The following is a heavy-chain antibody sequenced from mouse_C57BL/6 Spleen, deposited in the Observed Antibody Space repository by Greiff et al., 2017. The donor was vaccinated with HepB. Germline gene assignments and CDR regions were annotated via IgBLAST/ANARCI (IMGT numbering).Heavy chain of an antibody. V-gene: IGHV3-6*01. CDR3: ARVYGSPHYFDY. Sequence: VQLQQSGPGLVKPSQSLSLTCSVTGYSITSGYYWNWIRQFPGNKLEWMGYISYDGSNNYNPSLKNRISITRDTSKNQFFLKLNSVTTEDTATYYCARVYGSPHYFDYWGQGTTLTVSS. CDR2: ISYDGSN. J-gene: IGHJ2*01. D-gene: IGHD1-1*01. CDR1: GYSITSGYY.